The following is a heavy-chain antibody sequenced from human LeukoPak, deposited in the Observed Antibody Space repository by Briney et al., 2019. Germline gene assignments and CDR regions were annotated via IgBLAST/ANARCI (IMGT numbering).Heavy chain of an antibody. D-gene: IGHD2-21*02. J-gene: IGHJ3*02. V-gene: IGHV3-48*03. Sequence: PGGSLRLSCAASGFTFSSYEMNWVRQAPGKGLEWVSYISSSGSTIYYADSVKGRFTISRDNAKNSLYLQMNSLRAEDTAVYYCARDCSVAIAYCGGDCYSPNDAFDIWGQGTMVTDSS. CDR2: ISSSGSTI. CDR3: ARDCSVAIAYCGGDCYSPNDAFDI. CDR1: GFTFSSYE.